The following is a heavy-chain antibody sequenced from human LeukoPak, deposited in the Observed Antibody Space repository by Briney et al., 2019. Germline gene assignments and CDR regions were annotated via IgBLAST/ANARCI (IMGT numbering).Heavy chain of an antibody. Sequence: SETLSLTCTVSGGSISSSSYYWGWIRQPPGKGLEWIGGIYYSGSTYYNPSLKSRVTISVDTSKNQFSLKLSSVTAADTAVYYCARVLNSWYNHNWFDPWGQGTLVTVSS. D-gene: IGHD6-13*01. CDR2: IYYSGST. CDR1: GGSISSSSYY. CDR3: ARVLNSWYNHNWFDP. V-gene: IGHV4-39*07. J-gene: IGHJ5*02.